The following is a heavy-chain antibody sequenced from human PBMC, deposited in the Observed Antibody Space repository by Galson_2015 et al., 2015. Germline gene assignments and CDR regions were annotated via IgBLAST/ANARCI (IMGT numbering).Heavy chain of an antibody. CDR2: INPSDGIA. J-gene: IGHJ4*02. V-gene: IGHV1-46*01. CDR1: GHTFTTSDY. Sequence: SVKVSCKAFGHTFTTSDYMHWVRQAPGQGLEWTEIINPSDGIANYTQNFQGRVTMTRDTSTSTVYIEVSSLRSEDTAVYYCARAADQYFDYWGQGTPVTVSS. D-gene: IGHD4-11*01. CDR3: ARAADQYFDY.